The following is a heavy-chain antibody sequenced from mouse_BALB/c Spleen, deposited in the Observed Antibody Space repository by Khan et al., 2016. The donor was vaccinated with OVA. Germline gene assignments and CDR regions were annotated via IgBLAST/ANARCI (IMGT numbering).Heavy chain of an antibody. CDR1: GYSFTGYN. CDR3: ARGGSYFFDY. V-gene: IGHV1S135*01. J-gene: IGHJ2*01. CDR2: IDPYTGGT. Sequence: VQLQQSGPELEKPGASVKISCKASGYSFTGYNMNWVKQSNGKSLEWLGNIDPYTGGTSYNQKFKGQARLTVDKSSSTAYMQLKSLTSEDSAGYYCARGGSYFFDYWGQGTTLTVSS.